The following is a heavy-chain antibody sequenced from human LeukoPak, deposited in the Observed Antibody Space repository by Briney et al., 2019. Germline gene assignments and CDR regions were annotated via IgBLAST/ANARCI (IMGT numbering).Heavy chain of an antibody. V-gene: IGHV3-7*03. CDR1: GFALSSHW. J-gene: IGHJ6*02. CDR3: ARNNGMDV. Sequence: GGSLRLSCAASGFALSSHWMTWVRLVPGRGTEWVANVNRDGSETYYLDSVKGRFTISKDNAKNSLYLQMNSLRAEDTALYHCARNNGMDVWGQGTTVIVSS. CDR2: VNRDGSET.